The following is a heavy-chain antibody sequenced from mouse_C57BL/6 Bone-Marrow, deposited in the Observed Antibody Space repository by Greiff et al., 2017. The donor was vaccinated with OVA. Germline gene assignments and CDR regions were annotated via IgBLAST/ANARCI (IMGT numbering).Heavy chain of an antibody. CDR1: GFTFNTYA. Sequence: GGGLVQPKGSLKLSCAASGFTFNTYAMHWVRQAPGKGLEWVARIRSKSSIYATYYADSVKDRFTISSDDSHSMLYLHMNNLKTEEAAKYYSVRDQRLLRFAYWGQGTLVTVSA. CDR2: IRSKSSIYAT. D-gene: IGHD2-3*01. J-gene: IGHJ3*01. CDR3: VRDQRLLRFAY. V-gene: IGHV10-3*01.